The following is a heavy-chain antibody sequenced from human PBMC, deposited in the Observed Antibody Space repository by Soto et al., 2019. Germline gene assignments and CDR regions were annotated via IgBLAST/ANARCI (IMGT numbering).Heavy chain of an antibody. J-gene: IGHJ6*02. D-gene: IGHD3-3*01. CDR3: ARDNYDFWSGYYNNYYGMDV. Sequence: SETLSLTCTVSGGSISSYYWSWIRQPPGKGLEWIGYIYYSGSTNYNPSLKSRVTISVDTSKNQFSLKLSSVTAADTAVYYCARDNYDFWSGYYNNYYGMDVWGQGTTVTVSS. V-gene: IGHV4-59*01. CDR2: IYYSGST. CDR1: GGSISSYY.